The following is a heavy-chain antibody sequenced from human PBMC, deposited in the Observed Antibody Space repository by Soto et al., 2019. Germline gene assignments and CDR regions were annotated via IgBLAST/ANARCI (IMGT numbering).Heavy chain of an antibody. CDR1: GFTFSSYG. CDR2: IWYDGSNK. D-gene: IGHD3-9*01. J-gene: IGHJ6*02. CDR3: ARDLRYYDILTGYYYYYYGMDV. V-gene: IGHV3-33*01. Sequence: GGSLRLSCAASGFTFSSYGMHWVRQAPGKGLEWVAVIWYDGSNKYYADSVKGRFTISRDNSKNTLYLQMNSLRAEDTAVYYCARDLRYYDILTGYYYYYYGMDVWGQGTTVTVSS.